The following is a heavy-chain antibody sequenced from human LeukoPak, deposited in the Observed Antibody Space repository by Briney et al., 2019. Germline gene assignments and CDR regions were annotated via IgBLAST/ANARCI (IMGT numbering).Heavy chain of an antibody. D-gene: IGHD3-3*01. CDR3: AKSIEGVVRGTYYYMSYMDV. J-gene: IGHJ6*03. Sequence: TLCPSPAASGLTFSSDGMSWVRQAPGKGLEWVAGISTSVGTTYYADSVKGRFIISRDNSKKTLYLQMSSLGADDTAVYFCAKSIEGVVRGTYYYMSYMDV. CDR1: GLTFSSDG. CDR2: ISTSVGTT. V-gene: IGHV3-23*01.